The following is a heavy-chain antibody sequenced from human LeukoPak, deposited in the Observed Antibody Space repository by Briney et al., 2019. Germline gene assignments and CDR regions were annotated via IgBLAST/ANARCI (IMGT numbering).Heavy chain of an antibody. J-gene: IGHJ3*02. Sequence: PSETLSLTCTVSGDSISSSRYYCGWIRQPPGKGLEWVGRIYYSGSIWYHPSLKSRVTISVDTSKNQFSLKLTSVTAADTAVYYCARPPRHDFDDSRVHDAFDIWGQGTMVTVSS. D-gene: IGHD2-15*01. V-gene: IGHV4-39*01. CDR2: IYYSGSI. CDR3: ARPPRHDFDDSRVHDAFDI. CDR1: GDSISSSRYY.